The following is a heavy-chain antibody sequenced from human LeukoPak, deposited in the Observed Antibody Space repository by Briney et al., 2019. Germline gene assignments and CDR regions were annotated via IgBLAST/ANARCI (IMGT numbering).Heavy chain of an antibody. CDR2: INAGNGNT. J-gene: IGHJ6*02. CDR1: GYTFTSYA. Sequence: ASVKVSCKASGYTFTSYAMHWVRQAPGQGPEWMGWINAGNGNTKYLQKFQDRLTITRDTSASTAYMELSSLRSEDTAVYYCARDYGDYGNYYGMDVWGQGTTVTVSS. V-gene: IGHV1-3*01. D-gene: IGHD4-17*01. CDR3: ARDYGDYGNYYGMDV.